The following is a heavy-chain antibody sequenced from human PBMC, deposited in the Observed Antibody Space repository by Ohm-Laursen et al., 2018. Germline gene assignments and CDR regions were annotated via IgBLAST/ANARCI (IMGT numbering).Heavy chain of an antibody. CDR3: ARDHRGKYYYGMDV. Sequence: SLRLSCAASGFTVSSNYMSWVRQAPGKGLEWVSVIYSGGSTYYADSVKGRFTISRDNSKNTLYLQMNSLRAEDTAVYYCARDHRGKYYYGMDVWGQGTTVTVSS. CDR2: IYSGGST. J-gene: IGHJ6*02. CDR1: GFTVSSNY. V-gene: IGHV3-53*01. D-gene: IGHD4-23*01.